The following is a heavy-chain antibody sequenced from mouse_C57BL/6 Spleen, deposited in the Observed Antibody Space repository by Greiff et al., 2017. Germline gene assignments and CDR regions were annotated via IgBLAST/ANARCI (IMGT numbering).Heavy chain of an antibody. V-gene: IGHV1-62-2*01. Sequence: QVQLQQSGAELVKPGASVKLSCKASGYTFTEYTIHWVKQRSGQGLEWIGWFYPGSGSIKYNEKFKDKATLTADKSSSTVYMELSRLTSEDSAVYFCARHEEGLYYGRGYAMDYWGQGTSVTVSS. CDR2: FYPGSGSI. CDR3: ARHEEGLYYGRGYAMDY. D-gene: IGHD1-1*01. J-gene: IGHJ4*01. CDR1: GYTFTEYT.